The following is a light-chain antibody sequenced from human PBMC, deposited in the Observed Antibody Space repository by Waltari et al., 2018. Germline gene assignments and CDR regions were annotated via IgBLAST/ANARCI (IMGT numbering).Light chain of an antibody. V-gene: IGLV2-23*01. CDR2: EGN. Sequence: QSALTQPASVSGSPGQSITISCTGTSSDVGSYNLVSWYQQHPGKAPKLMIYEGNKRPSGVSNRFSGSKSGNTASLTISGLQAEDEADYYCCSHAGSSTFVFGTGTKVTVL. J-gene: IGLJ1*01. CDR3: CSHAGSSTFV. CDR1: SSDVGSYNL.